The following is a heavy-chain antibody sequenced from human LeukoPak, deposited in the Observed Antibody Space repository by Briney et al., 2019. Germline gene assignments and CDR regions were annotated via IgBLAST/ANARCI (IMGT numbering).Heavy chain of an antibody. CDR3: ARAAGAAGGQYFDY. CDR2: IYTNGDT. V-gene: IGHV4-4*07. CDR1: GGSISGYY. J-gene: IGHJ4*02. Sequence: SETLSLTCTVSGGSISGYYWSWIRQPAGQGLEWIVRIYTNGDTKFNPPLKSRVTMSVDTSKNQLSLKLRPVTAADTAVYYCARAAGAAGGQYFDYWGQGTLVTVSS. D-gene: IGHD6-13*01.